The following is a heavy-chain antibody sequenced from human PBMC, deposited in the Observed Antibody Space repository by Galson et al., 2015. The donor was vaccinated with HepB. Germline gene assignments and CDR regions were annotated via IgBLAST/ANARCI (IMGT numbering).Heavy chain of an antibody. CDR3: AIGIEMVTIADY. CDR2: IEGTGRI. V-gene: IGHV3-53*01. D-gene: IGHD5-24*01. J-gene: IGHJ4*02. Sequence: SLRLSCAASGFTVNSNYMSWVRLTPGRGLEWVSAIEGTGRIDYADSVEGRFTISRDNSKNTLYLQMNSLRAEDTAVYYCAIGIEMVTIADYWGLGTLVTVSS. CDR1: GFTVNSNY.